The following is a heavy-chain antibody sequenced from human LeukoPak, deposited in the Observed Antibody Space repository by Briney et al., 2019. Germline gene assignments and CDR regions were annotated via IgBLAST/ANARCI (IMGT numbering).Heavy chain of an antibody. V-gene: IGHV1-2*02. CDR1: GYTFTEDY. CDR2: INPNSAAT. D-gene: IGHD5/OR15-5a*01. CDR3: ARVDSVYDLDYYYYMDV. Sequence: GALVKVSCKASGYTFTEDYMHWVPQDHGQALEWLGSINPNSAATKYGQTFQGRVTMTRDTSISTAYMELSRLRSDDTAVYYCARVDSVYDLDYYYYMDVWGEGTTVTISS. J-gene: IGHJ6*03.